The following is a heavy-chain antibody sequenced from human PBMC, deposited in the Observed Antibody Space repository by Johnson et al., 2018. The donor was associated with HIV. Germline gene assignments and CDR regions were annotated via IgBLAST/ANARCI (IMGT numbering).Heavy chain of an antibody. CDR3: TTMSALWFGDVHVFGDGFDI. CDR2: IRYDGSNK. D-gene: IGHD3-10*01. Sequence: QVQLVESGGGVVQPGGSLRLSCAASGFTFSSYGMHWVRQAPGKGLEWVAFIRYDGSNKYYADSVKGRFTISRDNSKNTLYLQMNGLKTEDTAVYYCTTMSALWFGDVHVFGDGFDIWGQGTMVTVSS. CDR1: GFTFSSYG. J-gene: IGHJ3*02. V-gene: IGHV3-30*02.